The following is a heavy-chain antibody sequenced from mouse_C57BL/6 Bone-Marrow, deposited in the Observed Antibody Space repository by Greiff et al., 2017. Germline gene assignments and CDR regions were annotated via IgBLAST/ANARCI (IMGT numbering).Heavy chain of an antibody. V-gene: IGHV2-6*01. CDR1: GFSLTSYG. J-gene: IGHJ4*01. CDR2: IWGVGST. CDR3: ARGGPPTDYAMDY. Sequence: VKLQQSGPGLVAPSQSLSITCTVSGFSLTSYGVDWVRQSPGKGLEWLGVIWGVGSTNYNSALKSRLSISKDNSKSQVFLKMNSLQTDDTAMYYCARGGPPTDYAMDYWGQGTSVTVSS.